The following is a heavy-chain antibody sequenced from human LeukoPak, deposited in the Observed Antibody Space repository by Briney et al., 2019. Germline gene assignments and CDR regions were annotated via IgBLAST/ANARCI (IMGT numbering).Heavy chain of an antibody. CDR3: AKRWDCLDY. D-gene: IGHD1-26*01. CDR1: GFTFSSSA. CDR2: ISGSGSGSST. J-gene: IGHJ4*02. Sequence: GGSLRLSCAASGFTFSSSAMSWVRQAPGKGLEWVSTISGSGSGSSTYYADSVKGRFTISRDNSKNTLYLQMNSLRAEDTAVYYCAKRWDCLDYWGQGTLVTVSS. V-gene: IGHV3-23*01.